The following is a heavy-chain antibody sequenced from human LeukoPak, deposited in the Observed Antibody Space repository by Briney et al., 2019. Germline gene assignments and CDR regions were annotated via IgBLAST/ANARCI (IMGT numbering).Heavy chain of an antibody. D-gene: IGHD6-19*01. Sequence: ASVKVSCKASGYTFTGYYMHWVRQAPGQGLEWMGWINPNSGGTNYAQKFQGWVTMTRDTSISTAYMELSRQRSDDTAVYYYARSLVEQWLVPVVNYYYGMDVWGQGTTVTVSS. CDR1: GYTFTGYY. J-gene: IGHJ6*02. V-gene: IGHV1-2*04. CDR2: INPNSGGT. CDR3: ARSLVEQWLVPVVNYYYGMDV.